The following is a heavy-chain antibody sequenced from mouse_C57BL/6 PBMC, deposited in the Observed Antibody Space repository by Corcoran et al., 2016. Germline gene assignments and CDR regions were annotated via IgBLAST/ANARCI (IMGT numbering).Heavy chain of an antibody. Sequence: EVQLQQSGPELVKPGASVKISCKASGYTFTDYYMNWVKQSHGKSLEWTGDINPNNGGTSYNQKFKGKATLTVDKSSSTAYMELRSLTSEDSAVYYCARDYYGSSWYFDVWGTGTTVTVSS. CDR3: ARDYYGSSWYFDV. J-gene: IGHJ1*03. CDR2: INPNNGGT. CDR1: GYTFTDYY. V-gene: IGHV1-26*01. D-gene: IGHD1-1*01.